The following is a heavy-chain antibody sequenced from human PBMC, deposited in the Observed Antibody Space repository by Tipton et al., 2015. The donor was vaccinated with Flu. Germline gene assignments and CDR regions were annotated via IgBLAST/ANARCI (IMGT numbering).Heavy chain of an antibody. D-gene: IGHD6-13*01. CDR2: IYSGGST. Sequence: GSLRLSCAASGFTVSSNYMSWVRQAPGKGLEWVSVIYSGGSTYYADSVKGRFTISRDNSKNTLYLQMNSLRAEDTALYYCAKVPSSWFPGQYYFDYWGQGTLVTVSS. CDR1: GFTVSSNY. CDR3: AKVPSSWFPGQYYFDY. V-gene: IGHV3-53*05. J-gene: IGHJ4*02.